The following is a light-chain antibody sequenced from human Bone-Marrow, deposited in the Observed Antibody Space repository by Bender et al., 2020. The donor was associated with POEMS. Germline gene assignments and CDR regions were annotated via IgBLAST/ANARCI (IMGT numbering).Light chain of an antibody. CDR2: GYN. Sequence: QSVLTQPLSVSGAPGQRVTISCTGSSSNTGSGYDINWYQHLPGTAPKLLIYGYNNRPSGVPDRFSGSKSGNTASLTISGLQTEDEADYYCSSYTTSTTLLFGGGTRLTVL. CDR3: SSYTTSTTLL. J-gene: IGLJ2*01. V-gene: IGLV1-40*01. CDR1: SSNTGSGYD.